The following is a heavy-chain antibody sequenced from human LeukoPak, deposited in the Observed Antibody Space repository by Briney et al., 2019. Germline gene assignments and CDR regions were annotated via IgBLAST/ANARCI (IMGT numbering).Heavy chain of an antibody. CDR1: GFTFSSYG. CDR2: ISYDGSNK. Sequence: PGGSLRLACAASGFTFSSYGMHWVRQAPGKGLEWVAVISYDGSNKYYADSVKCRFTISRDNSKNTLYLQMNSLRAEDTAVYYCAKDSYYYDSSGYYPHYYYYYMDVWGKGTTVTVSS. D-gene: IGHD3-22*01. V-gene: IGHV3-30*18. J-gene: IGHJ6*03. CDR3: AKDSYYYDSSGYYPHYYYYYMDV.